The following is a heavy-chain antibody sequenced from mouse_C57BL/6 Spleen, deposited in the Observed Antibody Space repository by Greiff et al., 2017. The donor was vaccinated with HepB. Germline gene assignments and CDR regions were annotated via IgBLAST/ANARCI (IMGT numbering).Heavy chain of an antibody. V-gene: IGHV1-82*01. CDR1: GYAFSSSW. CDR3: ARSGTSFDY. Sequence: LVESGPELVKPGASVKISCKASGYAFSSSWMNWVKQRPGKGLEWIGRIYPGDGDTNYNGKFKGKATLTADKSSSTAYMQLSSLTSEDSAVYFCARSGTSFDYWGQGTTLTVSS. J-gene: IGHJ2*01. CDR2: IYPGDGDT. D-gene: IGHD4-1*01.